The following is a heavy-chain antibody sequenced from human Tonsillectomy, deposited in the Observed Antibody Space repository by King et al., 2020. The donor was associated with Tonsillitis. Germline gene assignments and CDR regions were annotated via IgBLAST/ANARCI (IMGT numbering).Heavy chain of an antibody. Sequence: VQLQESGPGLVKPSETLSLTCTVSGGSISDTWWTWIRQPPGKGLAWIGYIYSSGTKSYNPSLKSRVTISIDTSNNQFSLTLTSVTAADTAVYYCARVLRFVGGFDPWGQGILVTVSS. CDR1: GGSISDTW. D-gene: IGHD3-3*01. CDR3: ARVLRFVGGFDP. CDR2: IYSSGTK. J-gene: IGHJ5*02. V-gene: IGHV4-59*01.